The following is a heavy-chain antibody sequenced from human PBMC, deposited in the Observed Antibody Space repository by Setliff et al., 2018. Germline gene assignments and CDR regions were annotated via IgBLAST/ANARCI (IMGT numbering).Heavy chain of an antibody. Sequence: SETLSLTCTVSGGSISSGGYYWSWIRQHPGKGLEWIGYIYYSGSTYYNPSLKSRVTISVDTSKNQFSLKLSSVTAADTAVYYCARGHYYDSSGYYPYYFDYWGQGTLVTSPQ. CDR1: GGSISSGGYY. D-gene: IGHD3-22*01. J-gene: IGHJ4*02. V-gene: IGHV4-31*03. CDR3: ARGHYYDSSGYYPYYFDY. CDR2: IYYSGST.